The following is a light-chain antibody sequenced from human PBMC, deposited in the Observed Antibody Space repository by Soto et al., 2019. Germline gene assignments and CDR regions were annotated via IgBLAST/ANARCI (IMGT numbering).Light chain of an antibody. CDR1: QGISSW. CDR3: QQSNIFPIT. CDR2: AAS. Sequence: IQMYISPSSVSAYVGDRGTITCRASQGISSWLAWYQKKPGKAPNLLIYAASSLQSGVPSRFSGSESGTDFTLTISSLQPEDCAIYFCQQSNIFPITFGQGALLEVK. V-gene: IGKV1-12*01. J-gene: IGKJ5*01.